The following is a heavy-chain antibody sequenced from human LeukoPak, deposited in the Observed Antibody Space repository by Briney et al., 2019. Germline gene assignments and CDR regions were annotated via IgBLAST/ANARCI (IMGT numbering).Heavy chain of an antibody. J-gene: IGHJ4*02. Sequence: ASVKVSCKASGYTFTGYYMHWVRQAPGQGLEWMGWINPNSGGTNYAQKFQGRVTMTRDTSISTAYMELSRLRSDDTAVYYRAIKIAAAGTVLDYWGQGTLVTVSS. CDR3: AIKIAAAGTVLDY. V-gene: IGHV1-2*02. CDR1: GYTFTGYY. CDR2: INPNSGGT. D-gene: IGHD6-13*01.